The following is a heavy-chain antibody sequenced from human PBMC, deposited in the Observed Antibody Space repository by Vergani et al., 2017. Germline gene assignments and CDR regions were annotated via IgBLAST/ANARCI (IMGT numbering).Heavy chain of an antibody. D-gene: IGHD6-6*01. V-gene: IGHV3-33*01. CDR3: ARESIGWEYSSSKYFDY. J-gene: IGHJ4*02. Sequence: QVQLVESGGGVVQPVRSLRLSCAASGFTFSSYGMHWVRQAPGKGLEWVAVIWYDGSNKYYADSVKGRFTISRDNSKNTLYLQMNSLRAEDTAVYYCARESIGWEYSSSKYFDYWGQGTLVTVSS. CDR1: GFTFSSYG. CDR2: IWYDGSNK.